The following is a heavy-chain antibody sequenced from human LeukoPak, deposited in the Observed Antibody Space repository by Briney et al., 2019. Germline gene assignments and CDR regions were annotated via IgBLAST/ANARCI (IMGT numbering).Heavy chain of an antibody. J-gene: IGHJ5*02. V-gene: IGHV3-21*01. CDR1: GFTFSSYS. CDR2: ISSSSSYI. D-gene: IGHD6-13*01. Sequence: GSLRLSCAASGFTFSSYSMNWVRQAPGKGLEWVSSISSSSSYIYYADSVKGRFTISRDNAKNSLYLQMNSLRAEDTAVYYCARSSSFSSSWVNWFDPWGQGTLVTVSS. CDR3: ARSSSFSSSWVNWFDP.